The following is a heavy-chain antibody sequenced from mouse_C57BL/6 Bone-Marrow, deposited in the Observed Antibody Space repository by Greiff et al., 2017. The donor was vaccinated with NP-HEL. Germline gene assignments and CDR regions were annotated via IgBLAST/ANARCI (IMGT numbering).Heavy chain of an antibody. CDR1: GFTFSSYA. D-gene: IGHD3-2*02. CDR3: ARWAAQASYYFDY. J-gene: IGHJ2*01. V-gene: IGHV5-4*03. CDR2: ISDGGSYT. Sequence: DVMLVESGGGLVKPGGSLKLSCAASGFTFSSYAMSWVRQTPEKRLAWVATISDGGSYTYYPDHVKGRFTLSRDNAKNNLYLQMSHLKSEDTAMYYCARWAAQASYYFDYWGQGTTLTVSA.